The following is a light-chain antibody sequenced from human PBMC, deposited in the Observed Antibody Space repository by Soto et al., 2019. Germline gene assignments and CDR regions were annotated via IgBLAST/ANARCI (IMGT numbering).Light chain of an antibody. CDR2: EVN. V-gene: IGLV2-8*01. J-gene: IGLJ1*01. Sequence: QSVLTQPPSASGSPGQSVTISCTGTSSDVGYYNHVSWYQQHPGKAPKLMIYEVNKRPSGVPDRFSGSKSGNTASLTVSGLQAEDEADYYCSSYALTNYYVFGAGTKLTAL. CDR3: SSYALTNYYV. CDR1: SSDVGYYNH.